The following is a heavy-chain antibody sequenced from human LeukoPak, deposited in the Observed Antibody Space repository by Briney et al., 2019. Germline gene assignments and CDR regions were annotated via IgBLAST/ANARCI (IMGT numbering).Heavy chain of an antibody. J-gene: IGHJ3*02. CDR1: GGSISSGGYY. CDR3: AKDRPRLWKCSSTSCSGRDAFDI. V-gene: IGHV4-30-2*01. CDR2: IYHSGST. D-gene: IGHD2-2*01. Sequence: SETLSLTCTVSGGSISSGGYYWSWIRQPPGKGLEWIGYIYHSGSTYYNPSLKSRVTISVDRSKNQFSLKLSSVTAADTAVYYCAKDRPRLWKCSSTSCSGRDAFDIWGQGTMVTVSS.